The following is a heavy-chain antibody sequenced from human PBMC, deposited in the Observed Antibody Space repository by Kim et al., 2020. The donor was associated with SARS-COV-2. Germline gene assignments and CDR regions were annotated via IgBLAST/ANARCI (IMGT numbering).Heavy chain of an antibody. CDR1: GGSISSSSYY. J-gene: IGHJ2*01. Sequence: SETLSLTCTVSGGSISSSSYYWGWIRQPPGKGLEWIGSIYYSGRTYYNPSLKSRVTISVDTSKNQFSLKLSSVTAADTAVYYCARIPDFWSGYYFDLWGRGTLVTVSS. D-gene: IGHD3-3*01. CDR3: ARIPDFWSGYYFDL. CDR2: IYYSGRT. V-gene: IGHV4-39*01.